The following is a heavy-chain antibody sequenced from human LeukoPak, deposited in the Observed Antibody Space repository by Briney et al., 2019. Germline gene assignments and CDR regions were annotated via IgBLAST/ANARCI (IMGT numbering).Heavy chain of an antibody. CDR3: AKRLYSSSSASDY. Sequence: GGPLRLSCATSGFTFSGSAMHWVRQASGKGLEWVGRIRSKANSYATAYAASVKGRFTISRDNSKNTLYLQMNSLRAEDTAVYYCAKRLYSSSSASDYWGQGTLVTVSS. CDR1: GFTFSGSA. J-gene: IGHJ4*02. V-gene: IGHV3-73*01. D-gene: IGHD6-6*01. CDR2: IRSKANSYAT.